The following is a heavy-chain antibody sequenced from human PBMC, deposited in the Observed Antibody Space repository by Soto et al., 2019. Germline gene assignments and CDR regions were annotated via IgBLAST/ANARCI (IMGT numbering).Heavy chain of an antibody. CDR1: GYSFTSYW. CDR3: ASGDDYGDLRPRHYYYYYGMDV. J-gene: IGHJ6*02. V-gene: IGHV5-10-1*01. CDR2: IDPSDSYT. D-gene: IGHD4-17*01. Sequence: PGESLKISCKGSGYSFTSYWISWVRQMPGKGLEWMGRIDPSDSYTNYSPSFQGHVTISADKSISTAYLQWSSLKASDTAMYYCASGDDYGDLRPRHYYYYYGMDVWGQGTTVTVSS.